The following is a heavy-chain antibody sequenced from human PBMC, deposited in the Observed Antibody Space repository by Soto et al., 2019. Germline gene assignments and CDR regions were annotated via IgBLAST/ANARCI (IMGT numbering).Heavy chain of an antibody. CDR1: GFTFSSYG. CDR2: ISYDGSNK. Sequence: QVQLVESGGGVVQPGRSLRLSCAASGFTFSSYGMHWVRPAPGKGLEWVAVISYDGSNKYYADSVKGRFTISRDNSKKTLYLEMTCLRAGDTAVCYCAKDTRQWLGSGDWGQGTLVAVSS. D-gene: IGHD6-19*01. J-gene: IGHJ4*02. V-gene: IGHV3-30*18. CDR3: AKDTRQWLGSGD.